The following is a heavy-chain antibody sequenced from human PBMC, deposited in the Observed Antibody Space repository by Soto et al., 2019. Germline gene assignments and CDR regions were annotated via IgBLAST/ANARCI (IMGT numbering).Heavy chain of an antibody. CDR2: IFYSGST. J-gene: IGHJ4*02. CDR3: ARRYGWLYFDY. V-gene: IGHV4-4*02. D-gene: IGHD6-19*01. CDR1: GGSIDTTHW. Sequence: SETLSLTCGVSGGSIDTTHWCNCVRQPPGKVLEWIGDIFYSGSTYYNPSLKSRFTISVDTSKNQFSRRLISVTAADTALYYCARRYGWLYFDYWGQGSLVTVSS.